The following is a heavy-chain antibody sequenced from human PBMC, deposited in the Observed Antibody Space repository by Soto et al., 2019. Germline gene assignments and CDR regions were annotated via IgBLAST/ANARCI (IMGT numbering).Heavy chain of an antibody. J-gene: IGHJ3*02. D-gene: IGHD7-27*01. V-gene: IGHV3-23*01. CDR3: AKGYIPWGDAFDI. CDR1: GFTFSSFA. CDR2: IGGSGDPT. Sequence: EVQLLESGGGLVQPGGSLRLSCAASGFTFSSFAMSWVRQAPGKGLEWVSGIGGSGDPTSYADSVKGRFTISRDNSKNTLFLQMSSLKAEDTAVYSCAKGYIPWGDAFDIWGQGTMVTVSS.